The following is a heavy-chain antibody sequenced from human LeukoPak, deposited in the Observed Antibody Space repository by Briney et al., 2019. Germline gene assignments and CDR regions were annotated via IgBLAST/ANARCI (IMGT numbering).Heavy chain of an antibody. J-gene: IGHJ5*02. Sequence: SETLSLTCTVSGGSISSSSYYWGWIRQPPGKGLEWIGSIYYSGSTYYNPSLKSRVTISVDTSKNQFSLKLSSVTAADTAVYYCARDCQVWGDDDNSGGGFDPWGQGILVTVSS. CDR1: GGSISSSSYY. CDR2: IYYSGST. V-gene: IGHV4-39*07. D-gene: IGHD5-24*01. CDR3: ARDCQVWGDDDNSGGGFDP.